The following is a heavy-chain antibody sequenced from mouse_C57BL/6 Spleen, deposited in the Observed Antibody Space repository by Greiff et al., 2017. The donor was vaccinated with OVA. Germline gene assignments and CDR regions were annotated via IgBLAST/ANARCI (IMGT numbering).Heavy chain of an antibody. V-gene: IGHV1-39*01. CDR3: AKFYGSSPPYYAMDY. J-gene: IGHJ4*01. CDR1: GYSFTDYN. D-gene: IGHD1-1*01. CDR2: INPNYGTT. Sequence: VQLKESGPELVKPGASVKISCKASGYSFTDYNMNWVKQSNGKSLEWIGVINPNYGTTSYNQKFKGKATLTVDQSSSTAYMQLTSLTSEDSAVYYCAKFYGSSPPYYAMDYWGEGASVTVSS.